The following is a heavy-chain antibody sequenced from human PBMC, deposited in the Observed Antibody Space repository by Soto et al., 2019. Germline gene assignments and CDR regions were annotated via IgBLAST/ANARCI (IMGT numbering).Heavy chain of an antibody. Sequence: LRLSCTTSGFTFGGYAMSWPRQAPGKGLEWVGVIRSKAYGGTTDYAASVKGRFTISRDDSKSIAYLQMNSLKSEDTGVYYCTKYTYTSRYAYYGMDVWGHGTTVTVSS. D-gene: IGHD6-13*01. CDR2: IRSKAYGGTT. J-gene: IGHJ6*02. V-gene: IGHV3-49*03. CDR1: GFTFGGYA. CDR3: TKYTYTSRYAYYGMDV.